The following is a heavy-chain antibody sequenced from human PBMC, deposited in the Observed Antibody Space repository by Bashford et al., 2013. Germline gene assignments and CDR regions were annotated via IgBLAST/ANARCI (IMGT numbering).Heavy chain of an antibody. Sequence: WVRQAPGQGLEWMGGIIPIFGTANYAQKFQGRVTITADESTSTAYMELSSLRSEDTAVYYCAREWFNSYCSGGSCWGSYYYGMDVWGQGTTVTVSS. V-gene: IGHV1-69*01. J-gene: IGHJ6*02. CDR3: AREWFNSYCSGGSCWGSYYYGMDV. D-gene: IGHD2-15*01. CDR2: IIPIFGTA.